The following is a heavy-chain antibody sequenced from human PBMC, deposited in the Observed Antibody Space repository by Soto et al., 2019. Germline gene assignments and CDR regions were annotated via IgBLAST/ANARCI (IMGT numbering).Heavy chain of an antibody. V-gene: IGHV3-23*01. J-gene: IGHJ4*02. D-gene: IGHD5-18*01. CDR3: AKGRRDGYNYGSYSFDY. Sequence: EVQLLESGGGLVQPGGSLRLSCAASGFTLNSYTMTWVRQAPGKGLEWVSALSGSGESTYHADSVRGRFTISRDNSKYTLYLQMDSLRVEDTAIYYCAKGRRDGYNYGSYSFDYWGQGILVTVSP. CDR1: GFTLNSYT. CDR2: LSGSGEST.